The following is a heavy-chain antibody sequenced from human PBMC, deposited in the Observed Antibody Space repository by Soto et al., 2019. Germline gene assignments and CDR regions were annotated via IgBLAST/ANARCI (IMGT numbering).Heavy chain of an antibody. CDR2: IFYGGST. J-gene: IGHJ4*02. D-gene: IGHD7-27*01. V-gene: IGHV4-59*08. CDR3: AKNWNWGSLVH. Sequence: SETLSLTCTVSGGSISSYHWSWIRQPPGERLEWIGYIFYGGSTNYNPSLKSRVTISVDTPKNQFSLKLSSVTAADTAVYYCAKNWNWGSLVHWGQGTLVTVS. CDR1: GGSISSYH.